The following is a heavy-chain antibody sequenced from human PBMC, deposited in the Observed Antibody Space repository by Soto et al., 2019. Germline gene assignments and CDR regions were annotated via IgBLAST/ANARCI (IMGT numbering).Heavy chain of an antibody. D-gene: IGHD3-10*01. CDR1: GGSISSYY. J-gene: IGHJ4*02. CDR2: IYYSGST. V-gene: IGHV4-59*12. CDR3: VRSGDYRSGSYWYFFDY. Sequence: SETLSLTCTVSGGSISSYYWSWIRQPPGKGLEWIGYIYYSGSTNYNPSLKSRFTISRDNAKNSLFLQLNSLRAEDTALYYCVRSGDYRSGSYWYFFDYWGQGALVTVSS.